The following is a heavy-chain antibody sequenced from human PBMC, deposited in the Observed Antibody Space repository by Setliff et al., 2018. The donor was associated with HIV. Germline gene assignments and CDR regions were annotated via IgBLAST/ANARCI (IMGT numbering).Heavy chain of an antibody. CDR2: IYTSGST. D-gene: IGHD3-22*01. V-gene: IGHV4-61*09. Sequence: SETLSLTCTVSGGSISSGSFYWSWIRQPAGKGLEWIGHIYTSGSTDYNPSLKSRVSISVDTSKNQFSLKLSSVTAAGTAVYYCARASTMIVVVIKGFDIWGQGTLVTVSS. CDR3: ARASTMIVVVIKGFDI. CDR1: GGSISSGSFY. J-gene: IGHJ4*02.